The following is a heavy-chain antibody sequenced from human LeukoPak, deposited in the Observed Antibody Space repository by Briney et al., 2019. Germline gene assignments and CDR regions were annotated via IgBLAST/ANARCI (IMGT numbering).Heavy chain of an antibody. CDR3: ATEGGSLEKINY. D-gene: IGHD5-24*01. J-gene: IGHJ4*02. CDR2: IWYDGSNK. V-gene: IGHV3-33*01. CDR1: GFTFSSTG. Sequence: GRSLRLSCAASGFTFSSTGMHWVRQAPGKGLEWVAVIWYDGSNKYYADSVKGRFTISRDNSKNTLYLQMNSLRAEDTAVYYCATEGGSLEKINYWGQGTPVTVSS.